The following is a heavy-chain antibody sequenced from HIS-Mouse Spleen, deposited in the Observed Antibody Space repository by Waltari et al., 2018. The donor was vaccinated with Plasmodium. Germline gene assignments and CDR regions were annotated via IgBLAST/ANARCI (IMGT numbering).Heavy chain of an antibody. D-gene: IGHD7-27*01. CDR1: GFTVSSNY. J-gene: IGHJ4*02. V-gene: IGHV3-53*02. CDR3: ARAAIAWGSPYYFDY. CDR2: IYSGGST. Sequence: EVQLVETGGGLIQPGGSLRLSCAASGFTVSSNYRIWVRQAPGNGREWVVVIYSGGSTYYSASVKGRFTISRDNSKNTLYLQMNSLRAEDTAVYYCARAAIAWGSPYYFDYWGQGTLVAVSS.